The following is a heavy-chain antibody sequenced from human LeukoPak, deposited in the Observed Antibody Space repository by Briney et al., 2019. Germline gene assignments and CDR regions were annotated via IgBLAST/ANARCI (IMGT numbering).Heavy chain of an antibody. V-gene: IGHV3-30*04. D-gene: IGHD3-10*01. CDR2: ISYDGSNK. J-gene: IGHJ4*02. CDR3: ARVGELLWFGELFGVFDY. Sequence: PGGSLRLSCAASGFTFSSYAMHWVRQAPGKGLEWVAVISYDGSNKYYADSVKGRFTISRDNSKNTLYLQMNSLRAEDTAVYYCARVGELLWFGELFGVFDYWGQGTLVTVSS. CDR1: GFTFSSYA.